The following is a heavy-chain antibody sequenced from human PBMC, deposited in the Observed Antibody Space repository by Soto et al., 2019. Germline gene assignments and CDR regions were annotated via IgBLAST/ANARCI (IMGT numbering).Heavy chain of an antibody. Sequence: SVKVSCKAAGGTLSSYAISWVRQSPGQGLEWMGGIIPIFGTANYAQKFQGRVTITADKSTSTAYMELSSLRSEDTAVYYCARDWDSSSWPSYYYYYYGMDVWGQGTTVTVSS. D-gene: IGHD6-13*01. CDR3: ARDWDSSSWPSYYYYYYGMDV. CDR1: GGTLSSYA. CDR2: IIPIFGTA. J-gene: IGHJ6*02. V-gene: IGHV1-69*06.